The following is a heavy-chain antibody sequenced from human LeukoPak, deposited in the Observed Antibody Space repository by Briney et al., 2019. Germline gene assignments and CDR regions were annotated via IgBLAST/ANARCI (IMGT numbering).Heavy chain of an antibody. Sequence: GASVKVSCKASGGTFSSYAISWVRQAPGQGLEWMGGIIPIFGTANYEQKFQGRVTITAHESTSTAYMELSSLRPEDTAVYYCATETDYWGQGTLVTVSS. CDR2: IIPIFGTA. CDR3: ATETDY. J-gene: IGHJ4*02. CDR1: GGTFSSYA. V-gene: IGHV1-69*01.